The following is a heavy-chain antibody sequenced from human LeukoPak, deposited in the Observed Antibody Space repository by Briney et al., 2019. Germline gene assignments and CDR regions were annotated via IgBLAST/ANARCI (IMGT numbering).Heavy chain of an antibody. CDR3: ARHYYGSGNFYLGY. Sequence: GASVKVSCKASGYTFASYGISWVRQAPGQGLDWVGWISTYNGDTNYAQKLQGRVTMTTDTSTSTAYMELRSLRSDDTAVYYCARHYYGSGNFYLGYWGQGTLVTVSS. J-gene: IGHJ4*02. V-gene: IGHV1-18*01. CDR1: GYTFASYG. D-gene: IGHD3-10*01. CDR2: ISTYNGDT.